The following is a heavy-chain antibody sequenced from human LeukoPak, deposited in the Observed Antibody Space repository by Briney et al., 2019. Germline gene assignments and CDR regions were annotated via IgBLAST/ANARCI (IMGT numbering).Heavy chain of an antibody. CDR3: ASDPPWASDAFDI. CDR2: ISSSSDYI. J-gene: IGHJ3*02. V-gene: IGHV3-21*01. D-gene: IGHD7-27*01. CDR1: GFTFSTYS. Sequence: TSGGSLRLSCAASGFTFSTYSMNWVRQAPGKGLEWVSSISSSSDYIYYADSVKGRFTISRDNAKNSLYLQMNSLRAEDTAVYYCASDPPWASDAFDIWGQGTLVTVSS.